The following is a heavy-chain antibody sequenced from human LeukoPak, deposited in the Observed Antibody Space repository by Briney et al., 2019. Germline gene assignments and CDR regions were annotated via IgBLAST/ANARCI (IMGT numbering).Heavy chain of an antibody. Sequence: GGSLRLSCAASGFTFSSYSMTWVRQAPGKGLEWVSTISGSDDGTYYADSVRGRFTISRDNSKNTLYLQMKALRDEDTATYYCAKRGPIYSSTPGNYFDYWGQGTLVTVSS. CDR2: ISGSDDGT. CDR3: AKRGPIYSSTPGNYFDY. J-gene: IGHJ4*02. V-gene: IGHV3-23*01. CDR1: GFTFSSYS. D-gene: IGHD3-10*01.